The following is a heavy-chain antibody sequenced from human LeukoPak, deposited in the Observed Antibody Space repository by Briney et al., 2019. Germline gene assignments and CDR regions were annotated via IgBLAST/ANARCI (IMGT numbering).Heavy chain of an antibody. CDR2: INHRGST. D-gene: IGHD2-15*01. V-gene: IGHV4-34*01. CDR1: GGSFSGYY. J-gene: IGHJ4*02. CDR3: ARAPGAALD. Sequence: PSETLSLTCAVYGGSFSGYYWSWIRQPPGKGLEWIGEINHRGSTNYNPSLKSRVTVSLDTSKNQFSLRLSSVTAADTAVYYCARAPGAALDWGQGTLVTGSS.